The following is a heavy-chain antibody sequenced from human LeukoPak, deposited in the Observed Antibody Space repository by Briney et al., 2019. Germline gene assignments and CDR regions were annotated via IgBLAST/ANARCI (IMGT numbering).Heavy chain of an antibody. D-gene: IGHD6-19*01. CDR2: IDWEDNI. CDR1: GFSLSTRGMR. V-gene: IGHV2-70*04. J-gene: IGHJ4*02. CDR3: ARTSHTGVWYDLDS. Sequence: SGPTLVNPPQTLTLTCTFSGFSLSTRGMRVSWIRQPPGKALEWISLIDWEDNIFYSSSLRARLTISKDTSKNQAALTLTNVDPADTATYYCARTSHTGVWYDLDSWGQGTLVTVSS.